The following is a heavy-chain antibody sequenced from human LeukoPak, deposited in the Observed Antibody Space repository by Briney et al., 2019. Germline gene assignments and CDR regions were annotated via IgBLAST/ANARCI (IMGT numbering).Heavy chain of an antibody. D-gene: IGHD3-9*01. CDR3: AREHLLRYFDWSSRGWFDP. J-gene: IGHJ5*02. CDR1: GYTFTGYY. Sequence: GASVEVSCKASGYTFTGYYMHWVRQAPGQGLEWMGRINPNSGGTNYAQKFQGRVTMTRDTSISTAYMELSRLRSDDTAVYYCAREHLLRYFDWSSRGWFDPWGQGTLVTVSS. CDR2: INPNSGGT. V-gene: IGHV1-2*06.